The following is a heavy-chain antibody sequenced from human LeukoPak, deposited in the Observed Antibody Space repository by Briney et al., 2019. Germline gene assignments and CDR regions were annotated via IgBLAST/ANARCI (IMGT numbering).Heavy chain of an antibody. CDR2: INPNRGGT. D-gene: IGHD4-23*01. CDR3: ARDLGGFGYGGNDAFDI. J-gene: IGHJ3*02. CDR1: GYTFTGYY. Sequence: ASVKVSCKASGYTFTGYYMHWVRQAPGQGLEWMGWINPNRGGTNYAQKFQGRVTMTRDTSISTAYMELSRLRSDDTAVYYCARDLGGFGYGGNDAFDIWGQGTMVTVSS. V-gene: IGHV1-2*02.